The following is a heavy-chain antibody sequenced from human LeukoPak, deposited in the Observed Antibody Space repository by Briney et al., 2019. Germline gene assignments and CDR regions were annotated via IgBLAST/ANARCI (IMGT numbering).Heavy chain of an antibody. CDR1: GGSFSGYY. Sequence: SETLPLTCAAYGGSFSGYYWSWIRQPPGKGLEWIGEINHSGSTNYNPSLKSRVTISVDTSKNQFSLKLSSVTAADTAVYYCARKGGYYYGSGSYSRYYYMDVWGKGTTVTVSS. J-gene: IGHJ6*03. D-gene: IGHD3-10*01. CDR3: ARKGGYYYGSGSYSRYYYMDV. V-gene: IGHV4-34*01. CDR2: INHSGST.